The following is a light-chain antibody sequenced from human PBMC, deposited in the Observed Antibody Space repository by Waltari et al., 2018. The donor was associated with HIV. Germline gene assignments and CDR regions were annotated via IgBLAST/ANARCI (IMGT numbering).Light chain of an antibody. CDR1: SSNIGAGYD. Sequence: QSVLTQSPSVSGAPGQRVTISCTGTSSNIGAGYDVHWFQHLPGTAPKLLVYSDNNRPSGVPDRFSASKSGTSASLAIAVLQVDDEAAYYCQSYDSSLSAYVFGPGTKVTVL. CDR3: QSYDSSLSAYV. V-gene: IGLV1-40*01. J-gene: IGLJ1*01. CDR2: SDN.